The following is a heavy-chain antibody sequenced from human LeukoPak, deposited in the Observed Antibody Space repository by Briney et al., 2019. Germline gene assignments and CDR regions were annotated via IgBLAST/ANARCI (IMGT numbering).Heavy chain of an antibody. Sequence: SETLSLTCTVSGGSISSGGYYWSWIRHHPGKGLEWIGYIYYSGSTYYNPSLKSRVTISVDTSKNQFSLKLSSVTAADTAVYYCARDSPLRDSSGYYSLDYWGQGTLVTVSS. CDR2: IYYSGST. J-gene: IGHJ4*02. CDR3: ARDSPLRDSSGYYSLDY. V-gene: IGHV4-31*03. D-gene: IGHD3-22*01. CDR1: GGSISSGGYY.